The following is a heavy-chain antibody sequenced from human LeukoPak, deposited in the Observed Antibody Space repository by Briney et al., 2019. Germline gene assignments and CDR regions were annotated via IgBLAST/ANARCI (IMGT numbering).Heavy chain of an antibody. Sequence: GGSLRLSCAASGFTFSSYGMHWVRQAPGKGLEWVAVISCDGSNTYYADSVKGRFTISRDNSKNTLYLQMNSLRAEDTAVYYCAKDNRLWIAVPGTPSDYWGQGTLVTVSS. V-gene: IGHV3-30*18. J-gene: IGHJ4*02. CDR2: ISCDGSNT. CDR3: AKDNRLWIAVPGTPSDY. CDR1: GFTFSSYG. D-gene: IGHD6-19*01.